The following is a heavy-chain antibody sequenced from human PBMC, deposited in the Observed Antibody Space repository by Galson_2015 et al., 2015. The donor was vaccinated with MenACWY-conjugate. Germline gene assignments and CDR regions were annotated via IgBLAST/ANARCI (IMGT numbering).Heavy chain of an antibody. CDR2: IQSKNYGANT. Sequence: SLRLSCAPSGFAFGDYLMVWFRQAPGQGLEWVGYIQSKNYGANTQYAASVQDRFTISRDDSRSIAYLQMNSLKTEDTAVDYCTRAYHRCGSRTNCPFDHWGQGTLVTVFS. V-gene: IGHV3-49*03. CDR3: TRAYHRCGSRTNCPFDH. J-gene: IGHJ4*02. D-gene: IGHD2-2*01. CDR1: GFAFGDYL.